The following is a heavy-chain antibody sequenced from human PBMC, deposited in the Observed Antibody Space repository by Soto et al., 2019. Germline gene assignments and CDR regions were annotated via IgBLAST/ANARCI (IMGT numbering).Heavy chain of an antibody. D-gene: IGHD5-18*01. CDR2: IWYDGSNK. CDR1: GFTFSSFG. Sequence: QVQLVESGGGVVQPGRSLRLSCEASGFTFSSFGMHWVRQAPGKGLEWVALIWYDGSNKYYADSVKGRFTISRDNSKNTRYLQMNSLRVEDTALYYCARDRGPNVYTARAAYWGQGTLVTVSS. CDR3: ARDRGPNVYTARAAY. J-gene: IGHJ4*02. V-gene: IGHV3-33*01.